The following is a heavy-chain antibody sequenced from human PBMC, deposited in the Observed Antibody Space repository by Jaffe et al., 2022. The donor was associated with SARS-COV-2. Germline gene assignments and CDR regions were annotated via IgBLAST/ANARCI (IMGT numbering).Heavy chain of an antibody. CDR2: IRSKVNNYAT. J-gene: IGHJ6*02. CDR1: GFTFSGSP. V-gene: IGHV3-73*01. D-gene: IGHD2-8*01. Sequence: EVQLVESGGGLVQPGGSLKVSCAASGFTFSGSPLHWVRQASGKGLEWVGRIRSKVNNYATDYAGSVKGRFTISRDDSKNTAYLHMNSLTTEDTAVYYCTTLMAGDYYYYYGLDVWGQGTTVTVSS. CDR3: TTLMAGDYYYYYGLDV.